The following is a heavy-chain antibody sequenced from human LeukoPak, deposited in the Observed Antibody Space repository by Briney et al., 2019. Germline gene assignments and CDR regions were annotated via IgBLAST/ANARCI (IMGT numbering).Heavy chain of an antibody. Sequence: SETLSLTGTVSGGSITSYYWSWIRQPPGKGLEWIGYIYYSGSTNFNPSLKGRVNISVDTSEKQFSLKVTSVSAADTAVYYCARGPTRFSFDQWGQGTLVTVSS. CDR1: GGSITSYY. CDR2: IYYSGST. J-gene: IGHJ4*02. V-gene: IGHV4-59*01. CDR3: ARGPTRFSFDQ.